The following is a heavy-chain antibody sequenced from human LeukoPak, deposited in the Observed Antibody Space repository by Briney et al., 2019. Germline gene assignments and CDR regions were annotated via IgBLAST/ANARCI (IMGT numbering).Heavy chain of an antibody. CDR2: INWNGGST. CDR3: VRKFSYSSSAYNPHYFDS. Sequence: GGSLRLSCAASGFTFDDFGMSWVRQVPGKGLEWVSGINWNGGSTAYADSVRGRFTISRDDAENSLHLQMDRLRAEDTALYFCVRKFSYSSSAYNPHYFDSWGQGALVTVS. V-gene: IGHV3-20*04. D-gene: IGHD6-13*01. CDR1: GFTFDDFG. J-gene: IGHJ4*02.